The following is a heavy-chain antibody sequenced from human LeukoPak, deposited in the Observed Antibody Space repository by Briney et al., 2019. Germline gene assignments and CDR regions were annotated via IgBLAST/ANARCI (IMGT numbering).Heavy chain of an antibody. Sequence: PGGSLRLSCAASGFTFSSYWMHWVRQAPGKGLMWVSRINSDGSTTSYADSVKGRFTISRDSAKNTLYLQMNSLRVEDTAVYYCTRINYGWGQGTLVTVSS. V-gene: IGHV3-74*01. CDR1: GFTFSSYW. CDR3: TRINYG. J-gene: IGHJ4*02. CDR2: INSDGSTT. D-gene: IGHD3-16*01.